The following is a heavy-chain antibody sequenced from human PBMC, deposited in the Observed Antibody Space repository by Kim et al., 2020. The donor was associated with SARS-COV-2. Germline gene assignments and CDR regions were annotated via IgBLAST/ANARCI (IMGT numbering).Heavy chain of an antibody. CDR2: INHTGTT. CDR1: SASFSENY. Sequence: SETLSLTCSVASASFSENYWSWIRQPPGRGLEWIGYINHTGTTNYNPSLKSRVAISVDSSKNQFSLNLNSMTTADTAVYYCVSKRADSSGFIDSWGQGTLVTVSS. V-gene: IGHV4-59*03. J-gene: IGHJ4*02. CDR3: VSKRADSSGFIDS. D-gene: IGHD3-22*01.